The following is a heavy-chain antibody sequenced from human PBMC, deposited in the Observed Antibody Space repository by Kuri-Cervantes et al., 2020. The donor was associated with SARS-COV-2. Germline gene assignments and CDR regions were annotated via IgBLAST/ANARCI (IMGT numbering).Heavy chain of an antibody. Sequence: SVKVSCKASGYTFTSYYMHWVRQAPGQGLEWMGGIIPIFGTANYAQKFQGRVTITADESTSTAYMELSSLRSEDTAVYYCARDNIAAAGQTDYWGQGTLVTVSS. CDR1: GYTFTSYY. D-gene: IGHD6-13*01. J-gene: IGHJ4*02. CDR3: ARDNIAAAGQTDY. CDR2: IIPIFGTA. V-gene: IGHV1-69*13.